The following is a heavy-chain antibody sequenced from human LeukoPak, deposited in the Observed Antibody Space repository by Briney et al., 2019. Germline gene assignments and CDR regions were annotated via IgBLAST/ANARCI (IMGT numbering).Heavy chain of an antibody. CDR3: ARARSGTVAAIGYYFDY. CDR1: GDSFSSNSAA. J-gene: IGHJ4*02. Sequence: SQTLSLTCAISGDSFSSNSAAWNWIRQSPSRGLEWLGRTYYRSKWCNDYAVSVKSRITINPDTSKNQFSLQLNSVTPEDTAVYYCARARSGTVAAIGYYFDYWGQGTLVTVSS. V-gene: IGHV6-1*01. D-gene: IGHD1-1*01. CDR2: TYYRSKWCN.